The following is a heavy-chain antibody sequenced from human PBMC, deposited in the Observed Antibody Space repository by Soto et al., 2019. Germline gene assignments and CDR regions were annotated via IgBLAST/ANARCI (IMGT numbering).Heavy chain of an antibody. CDR1: GFSFSTHY. D-gene: IGHD3-10*01. J-gene: IGHJ4*02. V-gene: IGHV3-48*01. Sequence: PGGSLILSCAASGFSFSTHYMNWVRQTPGKGLEWVSSINRDSTVIKYADSVKGRFTISRDNARRSLFLQVNGLRADDTAIYYCAKTRVADSGYYFDHWGQGTMVTVSS. CDR3: AKTRVADSGYYFDH. CDR2: INRDSTVI.